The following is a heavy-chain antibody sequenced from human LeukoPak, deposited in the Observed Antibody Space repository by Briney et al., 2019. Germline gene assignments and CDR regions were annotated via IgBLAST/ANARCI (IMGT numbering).Heavy chain of an antibody. J-gene: IGHJ4*02. V-gene: IGHV4-30-2*01. CDR3: ARDPLPLDY. Sequence: SETLSLTCAVSGGSISSGGYSWSWIRQPPGKGLEWIGYIYHSGSTYYNPPLKSRVTISVDRSKNQFSLKLSSVTAADTAVYYCARDPLPLDYWGQGTLVTVSS. CDR2: IYHSGST. CDR1: GGSISSGGYS.